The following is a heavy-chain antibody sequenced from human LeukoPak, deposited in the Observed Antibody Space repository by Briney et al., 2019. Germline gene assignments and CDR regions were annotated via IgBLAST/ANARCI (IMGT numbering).Heavy chain of an antibody. Sequence: PGGSLRLSCAASGFTFKTCAMNWVRQAPGRGLEWVSHLSGNGDNTYYADSVKGRFTISRDTSKNTLYLQMNSLRPEDTAVYYCAKDLSGTYHFDYWGQGTLVTVSS. CDR1: GFTFKTCA. J-gene: IGHJ4*02. D-gene: IGHD1-26*01. CDR2: LSGNGDNT. CDR3: AKDLSGTYHFDY. V-gene: IGHV3-23*01.